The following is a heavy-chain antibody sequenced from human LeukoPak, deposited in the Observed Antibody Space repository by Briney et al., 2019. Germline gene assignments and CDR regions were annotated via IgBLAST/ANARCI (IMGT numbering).Heavy chain of an antibody. CDR2: INHSGST. Sequence: PSETLPLTCAVYGGSFSGYYWSWIRQPPGKGLEWIGEINHSGSTNYNPSLKSRVTISVDTSKNQFSLKLSSVTAADTAVYYCARGLELRDGYPILGYWGQGTLVTVSS. V-gene: IGHV4-34*01. J-gene: IGHJ4*02. D-gene: IGHD5-24*01. CDR1: GGSFSGYY. CDR3: ARGLELRDGYPILGY.